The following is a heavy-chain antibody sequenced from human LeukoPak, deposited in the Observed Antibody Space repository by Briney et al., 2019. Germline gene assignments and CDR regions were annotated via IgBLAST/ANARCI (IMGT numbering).Heavy chain of an antibody. CDR2: IYYSGST. V-gene: IGHV4-59*01. Sequence: SETLSLTCTVSGGSISSYYWSWIRQPPGKGLEWIGYIYYSGSTNYNPSLKSRVTISVDTSKNQFSLKLGSVTAADTAVYYCARGYYGPPPGFLWFDPWGQGTLVTVSS. CDR3: ARGYYGPPPGFLWFDP. D-gene: IGHD3-10*01. J-gene: IGHJ5*02. CDR1: GGSISSYY.